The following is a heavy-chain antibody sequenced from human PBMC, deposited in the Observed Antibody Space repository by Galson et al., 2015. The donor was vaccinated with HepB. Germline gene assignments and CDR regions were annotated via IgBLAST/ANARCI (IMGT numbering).Heavy chain of an antibody. CDR1: GFTFSSSW. J-gene: IGHJ6*02. Sequence: SLRLSCAASGFTFSSSWMHWVCQAPEKGLEWVADIKCDGSEKHYVDSVKGRLTISRDNAKKSLYLQVNSLRAEDMTVYYCVRAYDFWSGYYPLVPYHGAYLYPLYYYGMDVWGQGTTVTVSS. V-gene: IGHV3-52*01. D-gene: IGHD3-3*01. CDR3: VRAYDFWSGYYPLVPYHGAYLYPLYYYGMDV. CDR2: IKCDGSEK.